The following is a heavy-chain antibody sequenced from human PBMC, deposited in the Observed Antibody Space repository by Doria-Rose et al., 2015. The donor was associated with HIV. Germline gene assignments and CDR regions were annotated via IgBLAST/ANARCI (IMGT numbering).Heavy chain of an antibody. CDR2: IFSDDER. J-gene: IGHJ4*02. D-gene: IGHD6-13*01. Sequence: QVTLKESGPVLVKPTETLTLTCTVSGVSLSSPGMGVGWIRQPPGKALEWLANIFSDDERSYKTSLKSRLTIPRGTSKSQVVLTMTDMDPVDTATYYCARIKSSRWYHKYYFDFWGQGTLVIVSA. CDR1: GVSLSSPGMG. CDR3: ARIKSSRWYHKYYFDF. V-gene: IGHV2-26*01.